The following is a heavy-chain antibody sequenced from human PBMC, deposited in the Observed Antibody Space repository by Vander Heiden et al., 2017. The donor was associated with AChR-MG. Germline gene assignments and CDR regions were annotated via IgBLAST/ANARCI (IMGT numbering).Heavy chain of an antibody. Sequence: QVQLVQSGAEVKKPGSSVKVSCKASGGTFSSYAISWVRQAPGQGLEWMGGIIPIFGTANYAQKFQGRVTITADESTSTAYMELSSLRSEDTAVYYCARDLGRHAYCGGDCYQEEDYWGQGTLVTVSS. CDR1: GGTFSSYA. CDR2: IIPIFGTA. J-gene: IGHJ4*02. CDR3: ARDLGRHAYCGGDCYQEEDY. V-gene: IGHV1-69*01. D-gene: IGHD2-21*02.